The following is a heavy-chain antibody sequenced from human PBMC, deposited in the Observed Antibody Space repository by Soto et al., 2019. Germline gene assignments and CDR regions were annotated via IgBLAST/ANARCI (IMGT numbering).Heavy chain of an antibody. CDR1: GFIFSGYW. Sequence: EVQLVESGGGLVQPGGSLRLSCAASGFIFSGYWMHWVRRAPGKGLVWVSRINSDGSSTTYADSVKGRFTISGDNAKNTMYLQMNSLRAADTAVYYCARLLGGSGSFIDYWGQGTLVTVSS. CDR3: ARLLGGSGSFIDY. J-gene: IGHJ4*02. D-gene: IGHD3-10*01. V-gene: IGHV3-74*03. CDR2: INSDGSST.